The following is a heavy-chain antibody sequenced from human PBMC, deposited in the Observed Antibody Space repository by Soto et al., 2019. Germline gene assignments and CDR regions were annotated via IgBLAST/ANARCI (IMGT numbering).Heavy chain of an antibody. Sequence: GESLKISCKGSGYSFTSYWIGWVRQMPGKGLEWMGIIYPGDSDTRYSPSFQGQVTISADKSISTAYLQWSSLKASDTAMYHCARQSPPRYYGSGSYQDYYYGMDVWGQGTTVTVSS. V-gene: IGHV5-51*01. CDR1: GYSFTSYW. J-gene: IGHJ6*02. CDR3: ARQSPPRYYGSGSYQDYYYGMDV. D-gene: IGHD3-10*01. CDR2: IYPGDSDT.